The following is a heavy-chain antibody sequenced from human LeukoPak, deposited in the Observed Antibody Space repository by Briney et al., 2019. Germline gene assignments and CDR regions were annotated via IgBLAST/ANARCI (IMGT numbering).Heavy chain of an antibody. Sequence: SETLSLTCAVYGGSFSGYYWTWIRQPPGKGLEGIGDINHSGSTNYNPSLKSRVTISVDTSKNQFSLKLSSVTVADTAVYYCARERPYGDYFDYWGQGTLVTVSS. D-gene: IGHD4-17*01. CDR3: ARERPYGDYFDY. V-gene: IGHV4-34*01. CDR2: INHSGST. CDR1: GGSFSGYY. J-gene: IGHJ4*02.